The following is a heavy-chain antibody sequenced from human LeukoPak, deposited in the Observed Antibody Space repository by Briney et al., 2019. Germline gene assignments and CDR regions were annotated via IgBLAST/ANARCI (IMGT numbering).Heavy chain of an antibody. CDR3: AKDAWKRFDY. J-gene: IGHJ4*01. Sequence: GGSLRLSXFASGFTFSTYAMGWVRQAPGKGLEWVSGISGSGSTTYYADSVKGRFTISRDNSKNTLYLQMNSLRAEDTAVYYCAKDAWKRFDYWGHGTLVTVSS. CDR2: ISGSGSTT. CDR1: GFTFSTYA. V-gene: IGHV3-23*01. D-gene: IGHD1-1*01.